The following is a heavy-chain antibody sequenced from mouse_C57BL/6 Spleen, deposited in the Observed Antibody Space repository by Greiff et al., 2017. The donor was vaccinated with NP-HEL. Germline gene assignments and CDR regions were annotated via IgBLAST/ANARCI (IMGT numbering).Heavy chain of an antibody. CDR1: GYTFTSYW. D-gene: IGHD3-3*01. V-gene: IGHV1-53*01. CDR3: ARERGLRNYFDY. Sequence: QVQLKQPGTELVKPGASVKLSCKASGYTFTSYWMHWVKQRPGQGLEWIGNINPSNGGTNYNEKFKSKATLTVDKSSSTAYMQLSSLTSEDSAVYYGARERGLRNYFDYWGQGTTLTVSS. CDR2: INPSNGGT. J-gene: IGHJ2*01.